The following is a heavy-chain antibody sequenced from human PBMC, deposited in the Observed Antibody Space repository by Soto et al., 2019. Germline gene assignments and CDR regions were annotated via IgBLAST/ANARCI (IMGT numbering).Heavy chain of an antibody. Sequence: EVQLLESGGGLVQPGGSLRLSCATSGFSFSNYGMNWVRQAPGKGLEWVSGITKTGRSTFIADSVRGRFTISRDNLKNIIYLQMNSLRVDDTALYYCTKDAVAYDIAFDKWGQGTMVTVTS. CDR2: ITKTGRST. J-gene: IGHJ3*02. D-gene: IGHD3-9*01. CDR3: TKDAVAYDIAFDK. CDR1: GFSFSNYG. V-gene: IGHV3-23*01.